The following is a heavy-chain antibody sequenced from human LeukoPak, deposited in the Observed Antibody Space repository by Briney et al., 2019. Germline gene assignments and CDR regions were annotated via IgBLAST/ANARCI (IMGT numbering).Heavy chain of an antibody. J-gene: IGHJ4*02. CDR3: ARTNDFWSGYYLASDY. D-gene: IGHD3-3*01. CDR2: INTNTGNP. CDR1: GYTFTSYA. Sequence: GASVKVSCKASGYTFTSYAMNWVRQAPGQGLEWMGWINTNTGNPTYAQGFTGRFVFSLGTSVSTAYLQISSLKAEDTAVYYCARTNDFWSGYYLASDYWGQGTLVTVSS. V-gene: IGHV7-4-1*02.